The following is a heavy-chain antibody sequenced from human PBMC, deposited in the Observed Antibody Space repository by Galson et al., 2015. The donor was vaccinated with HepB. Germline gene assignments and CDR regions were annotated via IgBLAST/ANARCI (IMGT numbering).Heavy chain of an antibody. CDR2: ISTDTGNT. CDR1: TFTTYG. J-gene: IGHJ4*02. Sequence: SCKASTFTTYGLSWVRQAPGQGLVWMGWISTDTGNTIYAQTFRDRVTMTADTSTTTAYMELRSLRSDDTAVYYCARGGAGGQDLDYWGQGTLVTVSS. CDR3: ARGGAGGQDLDY. D-gene: IGHD2-8*02. V-gene: IGHV1-18*04.